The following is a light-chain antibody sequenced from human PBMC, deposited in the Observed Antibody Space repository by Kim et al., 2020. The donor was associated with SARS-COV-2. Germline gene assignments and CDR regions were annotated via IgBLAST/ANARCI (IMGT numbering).Light chain of an antibody. V-gene: IGLV1-40*01. CDR1: SSNIGAGYD. J-gene: IGLJ1*01. CDR2: GNN. Sequence: VTISGTGGSSNIGAGYDVHWYQQLLGAAPKLLIYGNNNRPSGVPDRLSASESGTSASLAITGLQAEDEADYYCQSYDSSLSAYVFGTGTKVTVL. CDR3: QSYDSSLSAYV.